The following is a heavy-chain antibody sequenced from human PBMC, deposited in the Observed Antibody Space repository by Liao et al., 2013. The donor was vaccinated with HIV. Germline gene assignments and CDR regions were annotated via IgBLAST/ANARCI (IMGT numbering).Heavy chain of an antibody. J-gene: IGHJ6*03. CDR2: VNHSGST. CDR3: ARGRAEWERGRSYSYYYMDV. Sequence: QVQLQQWGAGLLKPSETLSLTCAVYGVSFSDYYWSWIRQPPREGAWSGLGKVNHSGSTNYNPSLKSRVTISVDTSKKQFSLNLSSVTAADTAVYFCARGRAEWERGRSYSYYYMDVWDTGTTVAVSS. CDR1: GVSFSDYY. D-gene: IGHD1-26*01. V-gene: IGHV4-34*01.